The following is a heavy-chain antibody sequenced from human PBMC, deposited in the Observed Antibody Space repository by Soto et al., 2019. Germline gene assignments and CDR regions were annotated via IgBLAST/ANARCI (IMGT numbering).Heavy chain of an antibody. D-gene: IGHD3-16*02. V-gene: IGHV6-1*01. Sequence: SPTLSLTCALSGDSVSSNSAAWNWIRQSPSRGLEWLGRTYYRSKWYNDYAVSVKSRITINPDTSKNQFSLQLNSVTPEDTAVYYCARDLTKLRFGELSYAFDVWGQGTMVTV. CDR3: ARDLTKLRFGELSYAFDV. CDR1: GDSVSSNSAA. CDR2: TYYRSKWYN. J-gene: IGHJ3*01.